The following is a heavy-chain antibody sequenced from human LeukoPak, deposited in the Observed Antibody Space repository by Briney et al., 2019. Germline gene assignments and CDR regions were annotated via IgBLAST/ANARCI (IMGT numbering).Heavy chain of an antibody. D-gene: IGHD3-3*01. CDR1: GFTFSSYA. CDR3: AKAGIFGVVSKYYYYGMDV. CDR2: ISYDGSNK. V-gene: IGHV3-30-3*01. Sequence: GGSLRLSCAASGFTFSSYAMHWVRQAPGKGLEWVAVISYDGSNKYYADSVRGRFTVSRDDSKNTLYLQMDSLRAEDTAVYYCAKAGIFGVVSKYYYYGMDVWGQGTTVTVPS. J-gene: IGHJ6*02.